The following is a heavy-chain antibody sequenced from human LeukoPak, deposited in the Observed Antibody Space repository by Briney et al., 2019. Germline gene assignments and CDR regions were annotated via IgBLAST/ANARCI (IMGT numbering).Heavy chain of an antibody. CDR1: GYTFTGYY. Sequence: ASVKVSCKASGYTFTGYYMHWVGQAPGQGLEWMGWINPNSGGTNYAQKFQGRVTITRDTSASTAYMELSSLRSEDTAVYYCARSLVGGDDYWGQGTLVTVSS. V-gene: IGHV1-2*02. J-gene: IGHJ4*02. D-gene: IGHD1-26*01. CDR2: INPNSGGT. CDR3: ARSLVGGDDY.